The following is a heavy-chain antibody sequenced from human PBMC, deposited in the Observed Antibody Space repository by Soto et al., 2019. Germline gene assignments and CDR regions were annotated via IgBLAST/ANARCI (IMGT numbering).Heavy chain of an antibody. Sequence: VGSLRRSCSASGFTFSSYAMSWVRQAPGKGLEWVSSISSSSSYIYYADSVKGRFTISRDNAKNSLYLQMNSLRAEDTAVYYCARDGSYSSIDYWGQGTLVTVSS. D-gene: IGHD6-13*01. CDR2: ISSSSSYI. CDR1: GFTFSSYA. V-gene: IGHV3-21*01. CDR3: ARDGSYSSIDY. J-gene: IGHJ4*02.